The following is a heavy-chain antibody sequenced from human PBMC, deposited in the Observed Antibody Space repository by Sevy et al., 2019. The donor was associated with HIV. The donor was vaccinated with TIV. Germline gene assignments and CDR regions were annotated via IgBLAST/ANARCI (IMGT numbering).Heavy chain of an antibody. Sequence: GGSLRLSCAASGFTFSSYAMAWVRQAAGKGLEWVSAISGSGGSIYYADSVKGRFTISRDNSENTLYLQMNSLRSDDTAVYYCAKGQQDQPRICDYWGQGTLVTVSS. CDR1: GFTFSSYA. CDR2: ISGSGGSI. J-gene: IGHJ4*02. D-gene: IGHD6-13*01. CDR3: AKGQQDQPRICDY. V-gene: IGHV3-23*01.